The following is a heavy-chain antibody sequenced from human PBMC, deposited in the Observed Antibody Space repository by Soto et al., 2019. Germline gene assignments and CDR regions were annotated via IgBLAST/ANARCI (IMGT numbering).Heavy chain of an antibody. D-gene: IGHD2-21*02. V-gene: IGHV2-5*02. CDR2: IYWDDDK. CDR3: VQSRCGGDCLQSYSSHSYYGLDV. J-gene: IGHJ6*02. CDR1: GFSFSSIGEG. Sequence: QITLKESGPTLVKPTQTLTLTCTFPGFSFSSIGEGVGWIRQPPEKALEWLALIYWDDDKRYSPSLKSRLTITKDTSKNQVVLTMTNMDPVDTATYYCVQSRCGGDCLQSYSSHSYYGLDVWGQGTTVTVSS.